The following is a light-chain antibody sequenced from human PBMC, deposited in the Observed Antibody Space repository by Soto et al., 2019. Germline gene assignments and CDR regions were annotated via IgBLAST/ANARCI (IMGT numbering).Light chain of an antibody. CDR1: TSDVGSYNL. J-gene: IGLJ3*02. Sequence: QSALTQPASVSGSPGQSITISCTGTTSDVGSYNLVSWYQQHPGKAPKLMICEVTKRPSGVSYRFSGSKSGNTASLTISGLQAEDEADYYCCSYAGGSTWVFGGGPKLTVL. CDR2: EVT. V-gene: IGLV2-23*02. CDR3: CSYAGGSTWV.